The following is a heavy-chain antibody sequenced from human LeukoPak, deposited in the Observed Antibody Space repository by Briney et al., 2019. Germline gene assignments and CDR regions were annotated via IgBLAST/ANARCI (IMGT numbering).Heavy chain of an antibody. D-gene: IGHD6-6*01. Sequence: ASVKVSCKASGYTFTGYYMHWVRQAPGQGLEWMGIINPSGGSTSYAQKFQGRVTMTRDTSTSTVYMELSSLRSEDTAVYYCASSIAPAAFDIWGQGTMVTVSS. J-gene: IGHJ3*02. CDR1: GYTFTGYY. CDR3: ASSIAPAAFDI. V-gene: IGHV1-46*01. CDR2: INPSGGST.